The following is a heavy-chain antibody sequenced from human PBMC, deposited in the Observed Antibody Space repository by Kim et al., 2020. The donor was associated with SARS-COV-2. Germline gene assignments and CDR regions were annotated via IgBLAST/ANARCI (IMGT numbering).Heavy chain of an antibody. CDR1: GGSISSYY. CDR2: IYYSGST. Sequence: SETLSLTCTVSGGSISSYYWSWIRQPPGKGLEWIGYIYYSGSTNYNPSLKSRVTISVDTSKNQFSLNLSSVTAADTAVYYCARIQAHYYDSSGYYPEMYNWFDPWGQGTLVTVSS. V-gene: IGHV4-59*08. D-gene: IGHD3-22*01. J-gene: IGHJ5*02. CDR3: ARIQAHYYDSSGYYPEMYNWFDP.